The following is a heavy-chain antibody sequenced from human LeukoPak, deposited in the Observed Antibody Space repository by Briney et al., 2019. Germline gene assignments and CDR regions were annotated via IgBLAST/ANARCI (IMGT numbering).Heavy chain of an antibody. CDR1: GFTFSSYG. J-gene: IGHJ6*03. D-gene: IGHD3-10*01. CDR2: ISSSGSTI. V-gene: IGHV3-48*04. Sequence: GGSLRLSCAASGFTFSSYGMSWVRQAPGKGLEWVSYISSSGSTIYYADSVKGRFTISRDNAKNSLYLQMNSLRAEDTAVYFCARTELDYYGSGSYISLYYMDVWGKGTTVTVSS. CDR3: ARTELDYYGSGSYISLYYMDV.